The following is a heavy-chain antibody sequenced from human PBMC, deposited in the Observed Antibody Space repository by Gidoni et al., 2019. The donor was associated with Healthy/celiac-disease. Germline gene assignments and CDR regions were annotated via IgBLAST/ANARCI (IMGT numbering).Heavy chain of an antibody. CDR3: AKYQYPPGIVVVTAEGEYFQH. Sequence: QVQLVQSGAEVKKPGASVKVSCKASGYTFTGYYMHWGRQAPGQGLEWMGWINPNSGGTNYAQKFQGRVTMTRDTSISTAYMELSRLRSDDTAVYYCAKYQYPPGIVVVTAEGEYFQHWGQGTLVTVSS. CDR1: GYTFTGYY. J-gene: IGHJ1*01. D-gene: IGHD2-21*02. CDR2: INPNSGGT. V-gene: IGHV1-2*02.